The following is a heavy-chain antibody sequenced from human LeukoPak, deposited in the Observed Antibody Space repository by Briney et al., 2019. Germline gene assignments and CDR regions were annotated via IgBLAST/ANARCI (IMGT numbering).Heavy chain of an antibody. D-gene: IGHD3-22*01. CDR3: ARDSLGITMIVVAFDY. Sequence: PGGSPRLSCAASGFTFSSYWMSWVRQAPGKGLEWVANIKQDGSEKYYVDSVKGRFTISRDNAKNSLYLQMNSLRAEDTAVYYCARDSLGITMIVVAFDYWGQGTLVTVSS. J-gene: IGHJ4*02. CDR1: GFTFSSYW. V-gene: IGHV3-7*01. CDR2: IKQDGSEK.